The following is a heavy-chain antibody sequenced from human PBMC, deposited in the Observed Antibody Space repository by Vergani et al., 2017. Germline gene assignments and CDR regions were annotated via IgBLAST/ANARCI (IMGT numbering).Heavy chain of an antibody. D-gene: IGHD6-13*01. J-gene: IGHJ5*02. CDR2: INPNSGGT. Sequence: QVQLVQSGAEVKKPGASVKVSCKASGYTFTGYYMHWVRQAPGQGLEWMGWINPNSGGTNYAQKFQGWVTMTRDTSISTAYMELSRLRSEDTAVYYCARARAALTRHPFDPWGQGTLVTVSS. V-gene: IGHV1-2*04. CDR1: GYTFTGYY. CDR3: ARARAALTRHPFDP.